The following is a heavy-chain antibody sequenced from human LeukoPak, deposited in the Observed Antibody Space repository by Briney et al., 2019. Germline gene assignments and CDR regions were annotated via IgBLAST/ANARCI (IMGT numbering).Heavy chain of an antibody. V-gene: IGHV4-59*01. CDR3: ARVYGATYYFDY. J-gene: IGHJ4*02. Sequence: SETLSLTCTVSGGSISNYYWSWIRQPPGKGLEWIGYIYYSGSTNYNPSLKSRVTISVDTSKNQFSLKLSSVTAADTAVYICARVYGATYYFDYWGRGTLVTVSS. CDR1: GGSISNYY. CDR2: IYYSGST. D-gene: IGHD3-16*01.